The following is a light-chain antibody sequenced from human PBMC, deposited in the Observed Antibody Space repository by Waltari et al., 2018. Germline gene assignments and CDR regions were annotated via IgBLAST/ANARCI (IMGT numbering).Light chain of an antibody. V-gene: IGLV2-8*01. CDR3: SSYARNKGWV. CDR2: EVT. Sequence: QSALTQPPSASGSPGQSVTISCTGTSVDVGAYNFVSWYQQHPGKAPRLMIDEVTKRPAGGPERCAGSKAGNTASLTVSGLQAEDEADYCCSSYARNKGWVFGGGTKLTVL. CDR1: SVDVGAYNF. J-gene: IGLJ3*02.